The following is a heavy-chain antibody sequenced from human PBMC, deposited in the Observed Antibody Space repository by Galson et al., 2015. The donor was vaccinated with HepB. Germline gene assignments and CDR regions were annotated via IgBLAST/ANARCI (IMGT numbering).Heavy chain of an antibody. Sequence: SVKVSCKASGGTFSSYTISWVRQAPGQGLEWMGRIIPILGIANYAQKFQGRVTITADESTSTAYMELSSLRSEDTAVYYCARNPSIVVVPAAIRPDWFDPWGQGTLVTVSS. V-gene: IGHV1-69*02. D-gene: IGHD2-2*01. CDR3: ARNPSIVVVPAAIRPDWFDP. J-gene: IGHJ5*02. CDR1: GGTFSSYT. CDR2: IIPILGIA.